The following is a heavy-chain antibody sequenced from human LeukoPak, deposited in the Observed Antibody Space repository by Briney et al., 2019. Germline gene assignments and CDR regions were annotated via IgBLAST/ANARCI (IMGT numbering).Heavy chain of an antibody. CDR2: INPNSGGT. CDR1: GYTFTGYY. Sequence: ASVKVSCKASGYTFTGYYMHWVRQAPGQGLEWMGWINPNSGGTNYAQKFQGRVTMTRDTSISTAYMELSRLRSDDTAVYYCAKDLVRDWGYGFDYWGQGTLVTVSS. V-gene: IGHV1-2*02. D-gene: IGHD3/OR15-3a*01. J-gene: IGHJ4*02. CDR3: AKDLVRDWGYGFDY.